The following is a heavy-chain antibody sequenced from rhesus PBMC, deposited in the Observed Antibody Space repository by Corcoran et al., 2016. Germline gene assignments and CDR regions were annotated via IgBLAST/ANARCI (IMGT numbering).Heavy chain of an antibody. J-gene: IGHJ3*01. Sequence: QVTLKESGPALVKPTQTLTLTCTFSGFSLSTSGMGVGWIRQPSRMNLECLAHIYWNGDKYYRTSLKTKLTSSKDTSKNQVVLTVTNMDPVDTVTYYCVRTEWTVSPDTFDCWGQGLRVTVSS. D-gene: IGHD4-29*01. CDR3: VRTEWTVSPDTFDC. V-gene: IGHV2-1*01. CDR2: IYWNGDK. CDR1: GFSLSTSGMG.